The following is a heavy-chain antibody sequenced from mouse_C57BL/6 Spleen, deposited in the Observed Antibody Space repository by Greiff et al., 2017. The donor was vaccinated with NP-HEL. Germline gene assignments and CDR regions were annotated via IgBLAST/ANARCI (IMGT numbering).Heavy chain of an antibody. D-gene: IGHD2-1*01. Sequence: VQLQQSGAELVKPGASVKLSCTASGFNIKDYYMHWVKQRTEQGLEWIGRIDPEDGATKYAPKFQGKATITADTSSNTAYLQLSSLTSEDTAVYYCARNYGNYVDYFDYWGQGTTLTVSS. CDR2: IDPEDGAT. V-gene: IGHV14-2*01. CDR3: ARNYGNYVDYFDY. CDR1: GFNIKDYY. J-gene: IGHJ2*01.